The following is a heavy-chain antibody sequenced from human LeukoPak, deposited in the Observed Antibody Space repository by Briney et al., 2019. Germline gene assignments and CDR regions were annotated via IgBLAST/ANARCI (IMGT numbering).Heavy chain of an antibody. V-gene: IGHV3-23*01. J-gene: IGHJ4*02. D-gene: IGHD3-9*01. CDR3: ARDLYYDILTGYYSPGYFDY. CDR2: ISGSGGST. CDR1: GFTFSSYA. Sequence: GGSLRLSCAASGFTFSSYAMSWVRQAPGKGLEWVSAISGSGGSTYYADSVKGRFAISRDNSENTLYLQMNSLRAEDTAVYYCARDLYYDILTGYYSPGYFDYWGQGTLVTVSS.